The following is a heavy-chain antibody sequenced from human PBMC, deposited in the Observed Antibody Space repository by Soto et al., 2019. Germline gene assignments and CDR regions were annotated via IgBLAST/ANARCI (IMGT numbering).Heavy chain of an antibody. J-gene: IGHJ5*02. D-gene: IGHD3-22*01. V-gene: IGHV3-23*01. Sequence: PGGSLRLSCAASGFTFSSYAMSWVRQAPGKGLEWVSTFSSVGGGTYYADSVKGRFTISRDNSKNTLYLQMNSLRAEDTALYYCAKTGDSSGYNWFDPWGQGTLVTVSS. CDR2: FSSVGGGT. CDR3: AKTGDSSGYNWFDP. CDR1: GFTFSSYA.